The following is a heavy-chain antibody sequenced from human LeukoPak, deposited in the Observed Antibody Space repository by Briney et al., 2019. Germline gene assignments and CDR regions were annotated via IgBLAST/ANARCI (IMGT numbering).Heavy chain of an antibody. Sequence: GGSLRLSCAASGFTFSSDWMHWVRQAPGKELVWVSRINSDGSSTSYVDSGKGRFTISRDNAKNTLYLQMNSLRAEDTAVYYCARGGGYYDSSGYYPPGYWGQGTLVTVSS. CDR1: GFTFSSDW. V-gene: IGHV3-74*01. CDR3: ARGGGYYDSSGYYPPGY. J-gene: IGHJ4*02. CDR2: INSDGSST. D-gene: IGHD3-22*01.